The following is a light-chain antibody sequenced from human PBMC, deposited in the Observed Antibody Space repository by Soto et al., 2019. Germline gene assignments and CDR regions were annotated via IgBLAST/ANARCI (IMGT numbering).Light chain of an antibody. CDR2: GAS. CDR3: QQYYSIPFT. CDR1: QIVLYNSNNKNH. V-gene: IGKV4-1*01. J-gene: IGKJ5*01. Sequence: DFLMTQATDPLAVSLGERASMNCKSSQIVLYNSNNKNHLGWFQQKPGHPPKLLIYGASFRPSGVPDRFSGSGSGTDFTLTISSLQAEDVAVYYCQQYYSIPFTFGQGTRLEIK.